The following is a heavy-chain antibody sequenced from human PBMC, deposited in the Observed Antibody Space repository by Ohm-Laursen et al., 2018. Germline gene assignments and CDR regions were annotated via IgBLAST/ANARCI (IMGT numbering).Heavy chain of an antibody. CDR2: INPIFGTA. CDR3: ARLGYCSSRSCYPFDY. D-gene: IGHD2-2*01. CDR1: GGTFSSYI. Sequence: SVKVSCKASGGTFSSYIISWVRQAPGQGLEWMGGINPIFGTANYAQKFQGRVTITADKSTSTVYMELSSLKSEDTAVYYCARLGYCSSRSCYPFDYWGQGTLVTVSS. J-gene: IGHJ4*02. V-gene: IGHV1-69*06.